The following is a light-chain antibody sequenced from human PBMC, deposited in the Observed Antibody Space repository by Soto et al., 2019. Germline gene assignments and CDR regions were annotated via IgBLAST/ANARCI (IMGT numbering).Light chain of an antibody. CDR2: DAS. V-gene: IGKV1-5*01. Sequence: DIQMTQSPSTLSASVGDRVTITCRASQSISSWLAWYQQKPGKAPKLLIYDASSLESGVPSRFSGSGSGTEFTLTISSLQPDDFATYDSQQYNSYWTFGQGTKVDIK. CDR1: QSISSW. CDR3: QQYNSYWT. J-gene: IGKJ1*01.